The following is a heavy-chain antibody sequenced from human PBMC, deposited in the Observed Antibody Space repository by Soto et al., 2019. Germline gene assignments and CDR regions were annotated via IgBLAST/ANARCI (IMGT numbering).Heavy chain of an antibody. Sequence: QVQLVESGGGVVQPGRSLRLSCAASGFTFSSYGMHWVRQAPGKGLEWVAVIWYDGSNKYYADSVKGRFTISRDNSKNTLYPQMNSLRAEDTAVYYCARAYSGSYYYYYGMDVWGQGTTVTVSS. CDR2: IWYDGSNK. CDR3: ARAYSGSYYYYYGMDV. V-gene: IGHV3-33*01. J-gene: IGHJ6*02. D-gene: IGHD1-26*01. CDR1: GFTFSSYG.